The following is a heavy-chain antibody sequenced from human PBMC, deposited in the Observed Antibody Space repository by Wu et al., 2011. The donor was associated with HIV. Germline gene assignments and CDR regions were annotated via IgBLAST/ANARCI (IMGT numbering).Heavy chain of an antibody. CDR3: AFGGGETLNMYYFNY. CDR2: IIPLFGTS. CDR1: GGSFNDYA. J-gene: IGHJ4*02. Sequence: QVQLVQSGTEVKKPGSSVKASCRASGGSFNDYAISWVRQAPGQGLEWLGRIIPLFGTSSYAQRLQDRVTITADESTRTVSMELRSLRSADTAVYYCAFGGGETLNMYYFNYWGQGTLVT. V-gene: IGHV1-69*15. D-gene: IGHD3-3*01.